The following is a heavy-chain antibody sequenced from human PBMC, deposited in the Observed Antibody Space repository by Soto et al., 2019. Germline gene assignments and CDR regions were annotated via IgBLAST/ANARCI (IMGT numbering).Heavy chain of an antibody. CDR3: AKGRGGSGSLTPRVEF. CDR1: GFTFNNYA. Sequence: EVQLLESGGGLVQPGGYLRLSCAASGFTFNNYAMTWVRQAPGKGLEWVSAISGGGDTTSYADSVTGRFTVSRDGSKNKLYLHMSSLRPEDTALYYCAKGRGGSGSLTPRVEFWGQGTLVTVSS. CDR2: ISGGGDTT. J-gene: IGHJ4*02. D-gene: IGHD3-10*01. V-gene: IGHV3-23*01.